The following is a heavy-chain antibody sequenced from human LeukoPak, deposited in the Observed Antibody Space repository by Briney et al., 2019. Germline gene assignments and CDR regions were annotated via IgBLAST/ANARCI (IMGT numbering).Heavy chain of an antibody. CDR2: IKQDGSQR. J-gene: IGHJ4*02. CDR1: GFTFSNYW. V-gene: IGHV3-7*01. D-gene: IGHD6-6*01. Sequence: GGSLRLSCTASGFTFSNYWMTWVRQAPGKGPEWVANIKQDGSQRYYVDSVRGRFTISRDNAKNSLFLQMNGLRAEDTAVYYCARRGGSSSRRSPVDYWGQGTLVTVSS. CDR3: ARRGGSSSRRSPVDY.